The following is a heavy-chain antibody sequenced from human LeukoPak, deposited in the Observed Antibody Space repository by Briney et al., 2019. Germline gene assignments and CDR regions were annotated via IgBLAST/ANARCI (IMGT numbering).Heavy chain of an antibody. CDR2: IWDDGNNK. J-gene: IGHJ5*02. V-gene: IGHV3-33*01. Sequence: GGSLRLSCAASGFSFSNHGMHWVRQAPGKSLEWVAVIWDDGNNKRYANSVNGRFTISRDNSENTLYLQMNGLTAEDTAMYYCARDSYQDYYGRFDPWGQGTLVIVSS. CDR3: ARDSYQDYYGRFDP. CDR1: GFSFSNHG. D-gene: IGHD3-10*01.